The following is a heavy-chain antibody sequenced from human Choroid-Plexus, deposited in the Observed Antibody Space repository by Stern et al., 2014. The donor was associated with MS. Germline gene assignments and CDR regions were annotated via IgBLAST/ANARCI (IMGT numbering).Heavy chain of an antibody. J-gene: IGHJ4*02. V-gene: IGHV3-30*18. Sequence: VQLVESGGGVAQPGRPLILSCAASGFTFSNFGMHWVRPAPGKGLEWVALISYDGSDKSSADSVKGRFTIFRDNSKNTLYMDMNSLRAEDTAVYYCAKDRQWSTYFFDYWGQGSLVTVSS. CDR3: AKDRQWSTYFFDY. D-gene: IGHD2-15*01. CDR1: GFTFSNFG. CDR2: ISYDGSDK.